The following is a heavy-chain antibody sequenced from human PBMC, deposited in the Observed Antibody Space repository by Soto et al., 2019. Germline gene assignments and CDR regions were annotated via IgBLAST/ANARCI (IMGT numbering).Heavy chain of an antibody. CDR3: ARNSDVTIFGVVIIDY. CDR2: ISAYNGNT. V-gene: IGHV1-18*04. D-gene: IGHD3-3*01. Sequence: ASVKVSCKASGYTFTSYGSSWGRQAPGQGLEWMGWISAYNGNTNYAQKLQGRGTMTTDTSTSTAYMELRSLRYDDTAVYYCARNSDVTIFGVVIIDYWG. CDR1: GYTFTSYG. J-gene: IGHJ4*01.